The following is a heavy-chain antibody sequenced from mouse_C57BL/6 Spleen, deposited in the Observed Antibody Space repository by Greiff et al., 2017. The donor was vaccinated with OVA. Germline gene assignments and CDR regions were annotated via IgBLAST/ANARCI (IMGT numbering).Heavy chain of an antibody. J-gene: IGHJ2*01. V-gene: IGHV5-16*01. Sequence: EVKLVESEGGLVQPGSSMKLSCTASGFTFSDYYMAWVRQVPEKGLEWVANINYDGSSTYYLDSLKSRFIISRDNAKNILYLQMSSLKSEDTATYYCAREGAGTRTFDYWGQGTTLTVSS. CDR2: INYDGSST. D-gene: IGHD4-1*01. CDR3: AREGAGTRTFDY. CDR1: GFTFSDYY.